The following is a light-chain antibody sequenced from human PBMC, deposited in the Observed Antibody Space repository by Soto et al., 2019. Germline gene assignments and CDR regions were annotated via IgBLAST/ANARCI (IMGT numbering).Light chain of an antibody. Sequence: DIQMTQSPSTLSASVGDRVTITCRARQNIDTWLAWYQQKPGKAPNLLLYDASSLQSGVPSRFSGSGSGTEFTLTISSLQPDAFATDYCQQYHSFSRTFGQGTKVDIK. V-gene: IGKV1-5*01. CDR2: DAS. J-gene: IGKJ1*01. CDR1: QNIDTW. CDR3: QQYHSFSRT.